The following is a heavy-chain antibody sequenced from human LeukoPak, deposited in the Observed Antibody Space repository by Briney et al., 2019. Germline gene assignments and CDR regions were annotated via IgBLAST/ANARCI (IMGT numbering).Heavy chain of an antibody. CDR3: ARELGYCSGGSCYAKQPHDPQPFDP. J-gene: IGHJ5*02. D-gene: IGHD2-15*01. CDR1: GYTFTSYG. Sequence: GASVKVSCKASGYTFTSYGISWVRQAPGQGLEWMGWISAYNGNTNYAQKLQGRVTMTTDTSTSTAYMELRSLRSDDTAVYYCARELGYCSGGSCYAKQPHDPQPFDPWGQGALVTVSS. CDR2: ISAYNGNT. V-gene: IGHV1-18*01.